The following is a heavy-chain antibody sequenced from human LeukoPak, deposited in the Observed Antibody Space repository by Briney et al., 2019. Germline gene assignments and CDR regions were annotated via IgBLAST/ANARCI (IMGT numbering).Heavy chain of an antibody. D-gene: IGHD5-18*01. CDR3: AKRIQSAMAMGY. V-gene: IGHV3-23*01. J-gene: IGHJ4*02. CDR2: ISGSGGST. CDR1: GFTFSNYA. Sequence: GGSLRLSCAASGFTFSNYALSWVRQAPGKGLEWVSDISGSGGSTYYADSVKGRFTISRDNSKNTTYLQMNSLRAEDTAVYYCAKRIQSAMAMGYWGQGTLVTVSS.